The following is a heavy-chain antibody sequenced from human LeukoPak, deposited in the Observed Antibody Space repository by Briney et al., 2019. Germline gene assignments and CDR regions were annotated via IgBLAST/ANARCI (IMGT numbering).Heavy chain of an antibody. J-gene: IGHJ4*02. CDR3: ARAGYYYGSGSYYNFDY. CDR1: DGSFNAYS. V-gene: IGHV4-34*01. CDR2: INHSGGT. Sequence: SETLSVTCAAYDGSFNAYSWSWIRQAPGNGLEWIGQINHSGGTDYNPSLKSRVTISVDTSKNQFSLKLSSVTAADTAVYYCARAGYYYGSGSYYNFDYWGQGTLVTVSS. D-gene: IGHD3-10*01.